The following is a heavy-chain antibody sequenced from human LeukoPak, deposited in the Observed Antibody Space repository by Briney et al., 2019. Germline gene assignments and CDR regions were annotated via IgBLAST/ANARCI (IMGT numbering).Heavy chain of an antibody. CDR2: ISYDGSSK. Sequence: GRSLRLSCAASGFTFSTYAMHWVRQAPGKGLEWVAVISYDGSSKYYADSVKGRFTISRDNSKNTLYLQMNSLRAEDTAVYYCARRPAAKYYYYGMDVWGQGTTVTVSS. CDR3: ARRPAAKYYYYGMDV. V-gene: IGHV3-30-3*01. D-gene: IGHD2-2*01. CDR1: GFTFSTYA. J-gene: IGHJ6*02.